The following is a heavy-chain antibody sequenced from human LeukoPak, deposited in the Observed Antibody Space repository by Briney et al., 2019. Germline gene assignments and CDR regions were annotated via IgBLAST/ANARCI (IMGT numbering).Heavy chain of an antibody. Sequence: GGSLRLSCAASRFTFSSYATHWVRQAPGKGLEYVSAISSNGGSTYYANSVKGRFTISRDNSKNTLYLQMGSLRAEDMAVYYCARGQQLVRGYFDYWGQGTLVTVSS. CDR3: ARGQQLVRGYFDY. J-gene: IGHJ4*02. V-gene: IGHV3-64*01. D-gene: IGHD6-13*01. CDR2: ISSNGGST. CDR1: RFTFSSYA.